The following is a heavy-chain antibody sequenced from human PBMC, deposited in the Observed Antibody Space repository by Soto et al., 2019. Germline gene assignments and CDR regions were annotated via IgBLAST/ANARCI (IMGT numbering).Heavy chain of an antibody. Sequence: SETLSLTCAVYGGSFSGYYWSWIRQPPGKGLEWIGEINHSGSTNYNPSLKSRVTISVDTSKNQFSLKLSSVTAADTAVYYCARSYCGGDCHQVTLPYYYYGMDVWGQGTTVTVSS. V-gene: IGHV4-34*01. CDR1: GGSFSGYY. D-gene: IGHD2-21*02. J-gene: IGHJ6*02. CDR2: INHSGST. CDR3: ARSYCGGDCHQVTLPYYYYGMDV.